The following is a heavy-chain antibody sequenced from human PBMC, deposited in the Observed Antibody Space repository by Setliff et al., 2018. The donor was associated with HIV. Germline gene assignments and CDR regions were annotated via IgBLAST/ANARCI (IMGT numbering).Heavy chain of an antibody. V-gene: IGHV1-18*04. D-gene: IGHD3-9*01. CDR2: ISAYNGNT. Sequence: ASVKVSCKASGYTFTGYYMHWVRQAPGQGLEWMGWISAYNGNTNYAQKLQGRVTMTTDTSTSTAYMELSSLRSEDTALYYCAGSILTGYYTFGADYWGQGTLVTVSS. J-gene: IGHJ4*02. CDR3: AGSILTGYYTFGADY. CDR1: GYTFTGYY.